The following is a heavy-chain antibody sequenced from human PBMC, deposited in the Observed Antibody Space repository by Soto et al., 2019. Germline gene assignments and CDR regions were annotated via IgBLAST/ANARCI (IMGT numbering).Heavy chain of an antibody. CDR1: GCPLKRYY. V-gene: IGHV4-59*01. J-gene: IGHJ4*02. CDR3: ARSDGRY. Sequence: PSGIPSPPLPRFGCPLKRYYWSWIRQPPGKGLEWIGYIYYSGSTNYNPSLKSRVTISVDTSKNQFSLKLSSVTAADTAVYYCARSDGRYWGQGTLVTVSS. CDR2: IYYSGST.